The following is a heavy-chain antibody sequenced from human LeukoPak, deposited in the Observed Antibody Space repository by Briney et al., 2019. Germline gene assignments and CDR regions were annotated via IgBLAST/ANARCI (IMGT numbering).Heavy chain of an antibody. D-gene: IGHD3-9*01. Sequence: ASVKVSCKASGYTFTNYYMHWVRQAPGQGLEWMGWINSNSGDTNYAQKFQGRVTMTRDTSISTAYMELSRLRSDDTAVYYCAREPHYDLLTGYALGYLDLWGRGTLLTVSS. V-gene: IGHV1-2*02. CDR1: GYTFTNYY. CDR2: INSNSGDT. CDR3: AREPHYDLLTGYALGYLDL. J-gene: IGHJ2*01.